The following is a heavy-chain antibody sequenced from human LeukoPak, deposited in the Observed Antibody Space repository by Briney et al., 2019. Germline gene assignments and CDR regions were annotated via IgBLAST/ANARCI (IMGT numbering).Heavy chain of an antibody. V-gene: IGHV1-2*02. Sequence: ASVKVSCKASGYTFTGYYMHWVRQAPGQGLEWVGWINHNCGGTNYAQKFQGRVTMTRDTSISTAYMELSRLRSDDTAVYYCARDRPDYDFWSGYYTEGNYWGQGTLVTVSS. CDR2: INHNCGGT. D-gene: IGHD3-3*01. CDR1: GYTFTGYY. CDR3: ARDRPDYDFWSGYYTEGNY. J-gene: IGHJ4*02.